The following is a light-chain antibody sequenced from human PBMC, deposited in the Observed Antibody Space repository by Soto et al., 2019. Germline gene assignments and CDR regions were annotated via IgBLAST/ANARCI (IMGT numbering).Light chain of an antibody. V-gene: IGKV3-11*01. J-gene: IGKJ4*01. CDR1: QSVTTF. CDR3: QQRINWPLT. CDR2: DAS. Sequence: EIVLTQSPAILSLSPGERATLSCRASQSVTTFLAWYQQKPGQAPRLLIYDASDRATGIPARFSGSGSGTDFTLTISTREPEDFAVYYCQQRINWPLTFGGGTKVEIK.